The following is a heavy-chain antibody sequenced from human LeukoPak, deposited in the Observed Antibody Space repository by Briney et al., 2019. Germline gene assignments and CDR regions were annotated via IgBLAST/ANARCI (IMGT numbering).Heavy chain of an antibody. Sequence: ASVTVSFKASGYTFTSYGISWVRQAPGQGLEWMGWISAYNGNTNYAQKLQGRVTMTTDTSTSTAYMELRSLRSDDTAVYYCAREVEGIVGATNAFDIWGQGTMVTVSS. J-gene: IGHJ3*02. CDR1: GYTFTSYG. CDR2: ISAYNGNT. D-gene: IGHD1-26*01. CDR3: AREVEGIVGATNAFDI. V-gene: IGHV1-18*01.